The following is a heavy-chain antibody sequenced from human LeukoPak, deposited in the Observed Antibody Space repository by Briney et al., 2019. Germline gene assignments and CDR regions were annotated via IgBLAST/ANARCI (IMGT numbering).Heavy chain of an antibody. CDR1: GYTFTSYY. CDR3: ARVMSYYDFYY. D-gene: IGHD3-3*01. Sequence: ASVKVSCKASGYTFTSYYMHWVRQAPGQGLEWMGIINPSGGSTTYAQKFRGRVTMTRDTPTSTVYMELSSLRSEDTAVYYCARVMSYYDFYYWGQGTLVTVSS. CDR2: INPSGGST. V-gene: IGHV1-46*01. J-gene: IGHJ4*02.